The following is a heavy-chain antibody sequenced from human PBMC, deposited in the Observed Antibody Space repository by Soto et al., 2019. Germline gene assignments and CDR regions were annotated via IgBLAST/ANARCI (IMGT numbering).Heavy chain of an antibody. CDR1: GFTFSSYG. J-gene: IGHJ5*02. CDR3: ARDEQYDTGGNRFDP. D-gene: IGHD3-9*01. CDR2: IWYDGSNK. V-gene: IGHV3-33*01. Sequence: QVQLVESGGGVVQPGRSLRLSCAASGFTFSSYGMYWVRQAPGKGLEWVALIWYDGSNKYYADSVKGRFTISRDNSKNTLYLQMNSLRAEDTAVYYCARDEQYDTGGNRFDPWGQGTLVTVSS.